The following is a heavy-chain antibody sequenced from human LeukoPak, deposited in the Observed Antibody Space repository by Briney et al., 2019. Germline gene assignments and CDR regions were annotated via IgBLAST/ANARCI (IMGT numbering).Heavy chain of an antibody. CDR3: ARDRYCSGN. CDR2: IKQDASEM. CDR1: GFTFSNYW. Sequence: GGSLRLSCAASGFTFSNYWMTWVRQAPGKGLEWVANIKQDASEMYYVDSVKGRLTISRDNAKNSLYLQMNSLRAEDTAVYYCARDRYCSGNWGQGTLVTVSS. V-gene: IGHV3-7*04. D-gene: IGHD2-15*01. J-gene: IGHJ4*02.